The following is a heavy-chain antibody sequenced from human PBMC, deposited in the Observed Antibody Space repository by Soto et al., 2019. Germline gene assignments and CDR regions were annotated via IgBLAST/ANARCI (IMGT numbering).Heavy chain of an antibody. J-gene: IGHJ6*02. CDR2: IYSGGST. Sequence: EVQLVESGGGLVQPGGSLRLSCAASGFTVSSNYMSWVRQAPGKGLEWVSVIYSGGSTYYADSVKGRFTISRDNSXNTRYLQMNSLRAEATAVYYCARDRAYYDYYGMDVWGQGTTVTVSS. CDR1: GFTVSSNY. V-gene: IGHV3-66*01. CDR3: ARDRAYYDYYGMDV.